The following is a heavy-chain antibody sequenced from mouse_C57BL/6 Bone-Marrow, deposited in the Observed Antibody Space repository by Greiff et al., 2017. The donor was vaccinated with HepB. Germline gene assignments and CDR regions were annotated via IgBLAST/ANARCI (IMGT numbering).Heavy chain of an antibody. Sequence: EVKLEESGGGLVKPGGSLKLSCAASGFTFSSYTMSWVRQTPEKRLEWVATISGGGGNTYYPDSVTGRFTISRDNAKNTLYLQMSSLRSEDTALYYCANNDYGYAMDYWGQGTSVTVSS. CDR2: ISGGGGNT. D-gene: IGHD2-4*01. J-gene: IGHJ4*01. CDR1: GFTFSSYT. CDR3: ANNDYGYAMDY. V-gene: IGHV5-9*01.